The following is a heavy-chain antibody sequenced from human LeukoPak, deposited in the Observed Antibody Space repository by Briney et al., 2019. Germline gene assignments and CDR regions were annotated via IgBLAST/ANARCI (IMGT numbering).Heavy chain of an antibody. CDR2: IYYSGST. D-gene: IGHD3-9*01. Sequence: SETLSLTCTVSGGSISSYYWSWIRQPPGKGLEWIGYIYYSGSTNYNPSLKSRVTISVDTSKNQFSLKLSSVTAAGTAVYYCARAPYDILTGYFLFDSWGQGTLVTVSS. V-gene: IGHV4-59*01. J-gene: IGHJ4*02. CDR3: ARAPYDILTGYFLFDS. CDR1: GGSISSYY.